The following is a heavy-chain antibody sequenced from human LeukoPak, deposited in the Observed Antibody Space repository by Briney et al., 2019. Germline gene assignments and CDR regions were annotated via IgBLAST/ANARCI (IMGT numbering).Heavy chain of an antibody. J-gene: IGHJ4*02. CDR2: ISSNGGST. Sequence: GGSLRLSCSAYGFTFSSYDMHWVRQAPGKGLEYVSAISSNGGSTYYADSVKGRFTISRDNSKNTLYLQMSSLRAEDTAVYYCVKGEGTYSSGWYSIVYWGQGTLVTVSS. CDR3: VKGEGTYSSGWYSIVY. V-gene: IGHV3-64D*06. D-gene: IGHD6-19*01. CDR1: GFTFSSYD.